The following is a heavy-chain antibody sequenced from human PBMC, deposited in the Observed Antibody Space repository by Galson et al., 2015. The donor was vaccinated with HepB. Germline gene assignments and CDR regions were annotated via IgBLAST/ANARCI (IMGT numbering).Heavy chain of an antibody. CDR1: GFTFSSYS. D-gene: IGHD1-14*01. V-gene: IGHV3-48*01. CDR3: ARARSLYYYGMDV. Sequence: SLRLSCAASGFTFSSYSMNWVRQAPGKGLEWVSYISSSSSTIYYADSVKGRFTISRDNAKNSLYLQMNSLRAEDTAVYYCARARSLYYYGMDVRGQGTTVTVSS. J-gene: IGHJ6*02. CDR2: ISSSSSTI.